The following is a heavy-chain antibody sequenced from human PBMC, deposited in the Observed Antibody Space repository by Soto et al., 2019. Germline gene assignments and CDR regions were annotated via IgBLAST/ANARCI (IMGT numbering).Heavy chain of an antibody. CDR1: GGTKGSSA. D-gene: IGHD2-2*01. J-gene: IGHJ3*02. CDR3: ARGVVVPAAIGPVDDAFDI. Sequence: PPAEVTSKACGGTKGSSAISWVRQETGKGLEWMGGIIPIFGTANYAQKFQGRVTITADKSTSTAYMELSSLRSEDTAVYYCARGVVVPAAIGPVDDAFDICGQGTMVTGSS. V-gene: IGHV1-69*06. CDR2: IIPIFGTA.